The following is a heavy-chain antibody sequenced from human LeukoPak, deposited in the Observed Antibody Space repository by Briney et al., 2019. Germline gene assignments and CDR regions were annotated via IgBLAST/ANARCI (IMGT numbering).Heavy chain of an antibody. CDR3: AKATHNWNPFDP. CDR1: GFTFSSYA. V-gene: IGHV3-23*01. Sequence: GGSLRLSCAGSGFTFSSYAMSWVRQGPGKGLEWVSAISGSGGTTSYADSVKGRFTISRDNSKDTLYLQMNSLRAEDTAVYYCAKATHNWNPFDPWGQGTLVTVSS. CDR2: ISGSGGTT. J-gene: IGHJ5*02. D-gene: IGHD1-1*01.